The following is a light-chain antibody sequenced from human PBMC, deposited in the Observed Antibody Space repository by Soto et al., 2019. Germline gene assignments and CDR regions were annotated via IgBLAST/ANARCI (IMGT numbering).Light chain of an antibody. Sequence: DNPLTQSPSSLSASVGDRVTITCRARHSINDWLAWYQQKPGKAPKLLIYDASSLESGVPSRLSGGGSGTEFSLIINGLQPEDFATYYCQQYHGFWFGQGTKVDI. CDR2: DAS. CDR1: HSINDW. CDR3: QQYHGFW. V-gene: IGKV1-5*01. J-gene: IGKJ1*01.